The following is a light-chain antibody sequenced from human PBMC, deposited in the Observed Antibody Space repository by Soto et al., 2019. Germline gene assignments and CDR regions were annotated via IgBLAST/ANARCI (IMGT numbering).Light chain of an antibody. CDR3: SSYTTNNIPV. V-gene: IGLV2-14*01. J-gene: IGLJ3*02. Sequence: QSALTQPASVSGSPGQSITISCTGTSSDVGAYKYVSWYQQHPGRAPKLMIYEVSNRPSGVSNRFSGSKSGNTASLTISGLQAEDDGDYYCSSYTTNNIPVFGGGTKLTVL. CDR2: EVS. CDR1: SSDVGAYKY.